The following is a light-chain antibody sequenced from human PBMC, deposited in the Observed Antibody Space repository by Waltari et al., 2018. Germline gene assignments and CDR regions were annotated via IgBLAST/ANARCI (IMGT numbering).Light chain of an antibody. CDR2: WAS. CDR3: QQYFSAPYN. CDR1: QSVLYSPNSNNY. V-gene: IGKV4-1*01. J-gene: IGKJ2*01. Sequence: DIVMTQSPDSLAVSLGERATINCKSSQSVLYSPNSNNYLAWYQQKPGQPPKLLIYWASTRESGVPDRFSGSGSGTDFTLTISSLQAEDVAVYYCQQYFSAPYNFGQGTKLEIK.